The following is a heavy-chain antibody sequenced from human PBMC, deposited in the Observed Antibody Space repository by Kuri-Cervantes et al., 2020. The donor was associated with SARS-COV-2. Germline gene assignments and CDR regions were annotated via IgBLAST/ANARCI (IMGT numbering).Heavy chain of an antibody. CDR2: IIPILGIA. Sequence: SVKVSCKASGYTFTSYAMNWVRQAPGQGLEWMGGIIPILGIANYAQKFQGRVTITADKSTSTAYMELSSLRSEDTAVYYCARTTYYYGSGEGIYFDYWGQGTLVTVSS. CDR1: GYTFTSYA. J-gene: IGHJ4*02. V-gene: IGHV1-69*10. D-gene: IGHD3-10*01. CDR3: ARTTYYYGSGEGIYFDY.